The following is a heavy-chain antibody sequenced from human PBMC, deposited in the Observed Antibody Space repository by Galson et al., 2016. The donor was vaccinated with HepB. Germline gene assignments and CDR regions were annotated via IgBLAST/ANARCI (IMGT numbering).Heavy chain of an antibody. V-gene: IGHV3-23*05. CDR1: GFTFDTHA. CDR3: ARSPPRVTAYFDY. Sequence: SLRLSCAASGFTFDTHAMTWVRQTPGKGLEWVSTISKSGNNTYYSESLKVRFTVSRDNSENMVFLQLASLTAEDTAVYYCARSPPRVTAYFDYWGQGALVTVSS. CDR2: ISKSGNNT. J-gene: IGHJ4*02.